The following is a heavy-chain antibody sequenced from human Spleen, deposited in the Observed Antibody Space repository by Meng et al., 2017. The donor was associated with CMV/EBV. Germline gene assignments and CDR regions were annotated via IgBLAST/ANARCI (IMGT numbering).Heavy chain of an antibody. V-gene: IGHV3-30-3*01. Sequence: GESLKISCAASGFTFSSYAMHWVRQAPGKGLEWVAVISYDGSNKYYADSVKGRFTISRDNSKNTLYLQMNSLRAEDTAVYYCARGGFTGGTYEDVGNWFDPWCQGTLVTVSS. CDR2: ISYDGSNK. J-gene: IGHJ5*02. CDR1: GFTFSSYA. D-gene: IGHD1-26*01. CDR3: ARGGFTGGTYEDVGNWFDP.